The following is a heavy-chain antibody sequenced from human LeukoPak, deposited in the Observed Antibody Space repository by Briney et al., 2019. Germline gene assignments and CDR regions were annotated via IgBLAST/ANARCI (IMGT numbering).Heavy chain of an antibody. J-gene: IGHJ4*02. CDR2: IKQDGSEK. CDR1: GFTFSSYW. Sequence: GGSLRLSCAASGFTFSSYWMSLVRQAPGKGLEWVANIKQDGSEKYYVDSVKGRFTISRDNAKNSLYLQMNGLRAEDTAVYYCARDQGFNCSGGSCYYDYFDYWGQGTLVTVSS. D-gene: IGHD2-15*01. V-gene: IGHV3-7*01. CDR3: ARDQGFNCSGGSCYYDYFDY.